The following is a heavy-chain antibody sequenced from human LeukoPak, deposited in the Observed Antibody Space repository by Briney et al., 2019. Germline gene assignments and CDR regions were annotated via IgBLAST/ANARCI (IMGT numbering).Heavy chain of an antibody. J-gene: IGHJ4*02. CDR3: ARGSRTYGHPPNY. V-gene: IGHV4-39*07. CDR2: IYYSGST. D-gene: IGHD4-17*01. Sequence: SETLSLTCTVSGGSISSSSYYWGWIRQPPGKGLEWIGSIYYSGSTYYNPSLKSRVTISVDTSKNQFSLKLSSVTAADTAVYCCARGSRTYGHPPNYWGQGTLVTVSS. CDR1: GGSISSSSYY.